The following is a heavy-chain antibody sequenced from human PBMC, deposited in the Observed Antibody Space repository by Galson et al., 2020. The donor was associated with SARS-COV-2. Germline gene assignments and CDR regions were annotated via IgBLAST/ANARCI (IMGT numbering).Heavy chain of an antibody. CDR3: ARMGTVVTYSGYYGLDV. J-gene: IGHJ6*02. V-gene: IGHV3-48*03. D-gene: IGHD2-21*02. CDR1: GFIXXXXE. Sequence: GGSLRLSCAASGFIXXXXEMXXXXXXXXXXXXXXXXXXXXXGXMYYADSVKGRFTISRDNAKNSLYLQMKSLRAEDTAVYYCARMGTVVTYSGYYGLDVWGQGTTVIVSS. CDR2: XXXXXGXM.